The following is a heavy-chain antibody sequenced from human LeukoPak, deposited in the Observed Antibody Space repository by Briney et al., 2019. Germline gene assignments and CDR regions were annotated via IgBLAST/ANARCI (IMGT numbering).Heavy chain of an antibody. Sequence: ASVKVSCKASGYNFIIYGISWVRQAPGQGLEWLGWISVDNGYTNRAQKLQDRLTMTTKRSTSTAYMELRGLRSDDTAVYFCARTVCSGDSCYSSDYWGRGTLVTVSS. CDR1: GYNFIIYG. D-gene: IGHD2-15*01. CDR3: ARTVCSGDSCYSSDY. CDR2: ISVDNGYT. J-gene: IGHJ4*02. V-gene: IGHV1-18*01.